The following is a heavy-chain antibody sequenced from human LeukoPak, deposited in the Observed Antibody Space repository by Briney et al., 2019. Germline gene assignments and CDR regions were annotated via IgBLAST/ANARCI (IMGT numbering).Heavy chain of an antibody. CDR3: ARERYYYDSSGYYGLYYFDY. Sequence: GSLRLSCAASGSTFSSSWMSWVRQAPGKGLEWVANIKQDGREKYYVDSVKGRFTISRDNAKNSLYQQMNSLRAEDTAVYYCARERYYYDSSGYYGLYYFDYWGQGTLVTVSS. CDR1: GSTFSSSW. D-gene: IGHD3-22*01. V-gene: IGHV3-7*01. CDR2: IKQDGREK. J-gene: IGHJ4*02.